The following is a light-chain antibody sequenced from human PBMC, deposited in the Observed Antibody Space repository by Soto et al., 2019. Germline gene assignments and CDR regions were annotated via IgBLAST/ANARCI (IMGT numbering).Light chain of an antibody. CDR2: DAS. CDR1: QSISSW. J-gene: IGKJ1*01. Sequence: DIQMTQSPSTLSASVGDRVTITCRASQSISSWLAWYQQKPGKAPNLLIYDASNLESGVPSWFRGSGSGTEFTLTISRLQPDDFATYYCQQYNSYPWTFGQGTKVEIK. CDR3: QQYNSYPWT. V-gene: IGKV1-5*01.